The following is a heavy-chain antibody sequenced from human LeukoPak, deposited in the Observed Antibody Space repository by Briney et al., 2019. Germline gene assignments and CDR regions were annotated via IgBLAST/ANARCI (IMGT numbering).Heavy chain of an antibody. D-gene: IGHD3-22*01. CDR3: ARLVLYYDSSGYYPYYYMDV. CDR2: IYYSGST. Sequence: SETLSLNCAVYGGSFSGYFWSWIRQPPGKGLEWIGYIYYSGSTNYNPSLKSRVTISVDTSKNQFSLKLSSVTAADTAVYYCARLVLYYDSSGYYPYYYMDVWGKGTTVTVSS. V-gene: IGHV4-59*01. CDR1: GGSFSGYF. J-gene: IGHJ6*03.